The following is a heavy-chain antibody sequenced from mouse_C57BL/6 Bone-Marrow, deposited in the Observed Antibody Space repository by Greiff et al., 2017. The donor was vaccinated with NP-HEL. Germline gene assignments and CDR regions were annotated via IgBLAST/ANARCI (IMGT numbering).Heavy chain of an antibody. CDR2: ISNGGGST. CDR1: GFTFSDYY. J-gene: IGHJ1*03. CDR3: ARRSTYWYFEV. D-gene: IGHD5-1*01. V-gene: IGHV5-12*01. Sequence: EVHLVESGGGLVQPGGSLKLSCAASGFTFSDYYMYWVRQTPEKRLEWVAYISNGGGSTYYPDTVKGRFTISRDNAKNTLYLQMSRLKSEDTAMYYCARRSTYWYFEVWGTGTTVTVSS.